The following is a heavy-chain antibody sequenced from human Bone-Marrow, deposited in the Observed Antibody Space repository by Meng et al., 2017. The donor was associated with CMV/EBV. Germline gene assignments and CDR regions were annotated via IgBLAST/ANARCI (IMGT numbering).Heavy chain of an antibody. V-gene: IGHV1-69*04. CDR3: ARDLIRSGDLALSPAPWGDVFDI. CDR2: IIPGLDIA. Sequence: FNWVRQDPGHGLKWVGLIIPGLDIASYSQTFQGRVTITADKSTRTVYMEVSSLRSEDTALYYCARDLIRSGDLALSPAPWGDVFDIWGQGTMVTVSS. J-gene: IGHJ3*02. D-gene: IGHD1-14*01.